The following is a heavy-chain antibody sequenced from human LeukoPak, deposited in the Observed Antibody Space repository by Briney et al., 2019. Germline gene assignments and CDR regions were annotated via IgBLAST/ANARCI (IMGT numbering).Heavy chain of an antibody. CDR2: IIPILGIA. V-gene: IGHV1-69*02. CDR1: GGTFSSYT. J-gene: IGHJ6*03. CDR3: ARAWVEVPAAIDYYYMDV. D-gene: IGHD2-2*02. Sequence: ASVKVSCKASGGTFSSYTISWVRQAPGQGLEWMGRIIPILGIANYAQKFQGRVTITADKSTSTAYMELSSLRSEDTAVYYCARAWVEVPAAIDYYYMDVWGKGTTVTVSS.